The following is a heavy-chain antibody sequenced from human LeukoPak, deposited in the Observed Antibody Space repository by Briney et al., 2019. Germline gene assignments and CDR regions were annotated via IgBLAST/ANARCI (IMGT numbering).Heavy chain of an antibody. Sequence: SETLSLTCTVSGGSISNYYWSWIRQPPGKGLEWIGYIYYSGSTNYNPSLKSRVTISVDTSKNQFSLKLSSVTAADTAVYYCARVLTKTYYYDSSGQFDYWGQGTLVTVSS. J-gene: IGHJ4*02. D-gene: IGHD3-22*01. CDR1: GGSISNYY. CDR2: IYYSGST. V-gene: IGHV4-59*01. CDR3: ARVLTKTYYYDSSGQFDY.